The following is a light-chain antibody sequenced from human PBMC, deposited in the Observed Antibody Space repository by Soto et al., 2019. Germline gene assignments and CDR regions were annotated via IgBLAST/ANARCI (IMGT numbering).Light chain of an antibody. J-gene: IGKJ2*01. V-gene: IGKV3-20*01. CDR2: GAS. Sequence: EIVLTQSPGPLSLSAGERATLSCRASQSISSTYLAWYQQKPGQAPRLLVYGASSRSTGIPDRFSGSGSGTDFILTITRLEPEDFAVYYCQQYGSSPYTFGQGTKLEIK. CDR3: QQYGSSPYT. CDR1: QSISSTY.